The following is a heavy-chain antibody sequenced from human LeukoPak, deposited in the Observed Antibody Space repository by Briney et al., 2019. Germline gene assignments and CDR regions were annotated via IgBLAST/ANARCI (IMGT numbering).Heavy chain of an antibody. CDR1: GFTFSSHS. Sequence: GGSLRLSCAASGFTFSSHSMNWVRQAPGKGLEWVSSISSSSSYIYYADSVKGRFTISRDNAKNSLYLQMNSLRAEDTAVYYCARDPETGFDYWGQGTLVTVSS. D-gene: IGHD1-1*01. CDR3: ARDPETGFDY. J-gene: IGHJ4*02. CDR2: ISSSSSYI. V-gene: IGHV3-21*01.